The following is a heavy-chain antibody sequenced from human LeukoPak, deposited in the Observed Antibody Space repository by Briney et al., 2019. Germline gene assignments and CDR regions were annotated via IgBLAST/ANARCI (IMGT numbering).Heavy chain of an antibody. CDR1: GDTFINDY. Sequence: GASVTVSCTASGDTFINDYIHWVRQAPGQGLEWMGVSNPGGGATTYAQKFQGRVTMTRDMSTSTVYMELRSLRSADTAVYYCARGNDGWPHYYYYFMDVWGKGTTVTVSS. J-gene: IGHJ6*03. V-gene: IGHV1-46*01. D-gene: IGHD1-1*01. CDR3: ARGNDGWPHYYYYFMDV. CDR2: SNPGGGAT.